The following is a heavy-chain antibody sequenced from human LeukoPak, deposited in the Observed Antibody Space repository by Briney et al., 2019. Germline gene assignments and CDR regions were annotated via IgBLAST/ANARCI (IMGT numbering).Heavy chain of an antibody. CDR2: IYYSGST. CDR1: GGSISSYY. CDR3: ARLELAPPGDYFDY. D-gene: IGHD6-13*01. Sequence: SETLSLTCTVSGGSISSYYWSWIRQPPGKGLEWIGYIYYSGSTNYNPSLKSRVTISVDTSKNQFSLKLSSVTAADTAVYYCARLELAPPGDYFDYWGQGTLVTVSS. J-gene: IGHJ4*02. V-gene: IGHV4-59*12.